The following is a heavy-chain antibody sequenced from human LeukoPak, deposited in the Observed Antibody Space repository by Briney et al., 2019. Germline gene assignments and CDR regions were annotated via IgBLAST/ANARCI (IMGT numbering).Heavy chain of an antibody. CDR2: IYTSGST. CDR3: AGAGYYYGSGSYWENDY. D-gene: IGHD3-10*01. V-gene: IGHV4-4*07. Sequence: SETLSLTCTVSGGSISSYYWSWIRQPAGKGLEWIGRIYTSGSTNYNPSLKSRVTMSVDTSKNQFSLKLSSVTAADTAVYYCAGAGYYYGSGSYWENDYWGQGTLVTVSS. J-gene: IGHJ4*02. CDR1: GGSISSYY.